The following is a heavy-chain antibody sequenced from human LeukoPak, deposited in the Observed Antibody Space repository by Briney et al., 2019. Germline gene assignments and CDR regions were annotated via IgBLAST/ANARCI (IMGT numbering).Heavy chain of an antibody. Sequence: PSETLSLTCAVYGGSFSGYYWSWIRQPPGKRLEWIGEINHSGSTNYNPSLKSRVTISVDTSKNQFSLKLSSVTAADTAVYYCARGGQQLVPGYFDYWGQGTLVTVSS. CDR3: ARGGQQLVPGYFDY. CDR1: GGSFSGYY. CDR2: INHSGST. D-gene: IGHD6-13*01. V-gene: IGHV4-34*01. J-gene: IGHJ4*02.